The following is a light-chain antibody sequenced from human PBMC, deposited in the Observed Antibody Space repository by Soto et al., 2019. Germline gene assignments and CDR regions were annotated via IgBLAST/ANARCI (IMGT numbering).Light chain of an antibody. CDR2: EVT. V-gene: IGLV2-23*02. CDR3: CSYSDTSTWV. Sequence: QSALTQPASVSGSPGQSITISCTGTSSDVGSYNLVSWYQQHPGKAPKLMIFEVTKRLSGVSNRFSGSKSGNTASLTISGLQAEDVADYYCCSYSDTSTWVFGGGTKLTVL. J-gene: IGLJ3*02. CDR1: SSDVGSYNL.